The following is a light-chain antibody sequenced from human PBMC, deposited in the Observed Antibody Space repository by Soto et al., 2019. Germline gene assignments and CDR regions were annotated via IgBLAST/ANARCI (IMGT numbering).Light chain of an antibody. CDR3: SAWDNSLNGYV. Sequence: QSALTQPLLASASPGQRVTISCSGGSSNIGSNTVAWYQHLPGTAPPRLIFTAGQRPSGVPGRFSGSKSGTSASLAISGLQSEDEGDYYCSAWDNSLNGYVFGPGTKLTVL. CDR2: TAG. V-gene: IGLV1-44*01. J-gene: IGLJ1*01. CDR1: SSNIGSNT.